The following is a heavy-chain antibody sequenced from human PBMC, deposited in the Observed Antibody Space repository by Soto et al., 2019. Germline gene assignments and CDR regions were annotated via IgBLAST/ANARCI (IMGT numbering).Heavy chain of an antibody. CDR1: GYSFAGYW. Sequence: GESLKISCKGSGYSFAGYWITWVRQKPGKGLEWMGRIDPSDSQTYYSPSFRGHVTISVTKSITTVFLQWSSLRASDTAMCYCARQIYDYAKGHNFQYYFDSWGQGTPVTVSS. CDR3: ARQIYDYAKGHNFQYYFDS. J-gene: IGHJ4*02. V-gene: IGHV5-10-1*01. CDR2: IDPSDSQT. D-gene: IGHD3-10*01.